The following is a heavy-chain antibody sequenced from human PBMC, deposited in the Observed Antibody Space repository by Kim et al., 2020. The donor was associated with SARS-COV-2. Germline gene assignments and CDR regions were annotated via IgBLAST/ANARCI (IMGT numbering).Heavy chain of an antibody. J-gene: IGHJ4*02. CDR3: TRGDTAMVCDY. CDR2: T. V-gene: IGHV3-49*02. D-gene: IGHD5-18*01. Sequence: TEYAASVKGRFTIERDDSKSIAYLQMNSLKTEDTAVYYCTRGDTAMVCDYWGQGTLVTVSS.